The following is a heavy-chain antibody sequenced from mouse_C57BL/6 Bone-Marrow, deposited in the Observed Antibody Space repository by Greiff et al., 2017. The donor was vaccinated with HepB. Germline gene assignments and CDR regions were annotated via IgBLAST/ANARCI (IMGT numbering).Heavy chain of an antibody. V-gene: IGHV1-42*01. CDR3: ARYYYGSSYDAMDY. J-gene: IGHJ4*01. CDR1: GYSFTGYY. D-gene: IGHD1-1*01. CDR2: INPSTGGT. Sequence: EVQLQQSGPELVKPGASVKISCKASGYSFTGYYMNWVKQSPEKSLEWIGEINPSTGGTTYNQKFKAKATLTVDKSSSTAYMQLKSLTSEDSAVYYCARYYYGSSYDAMDYWGQGTSVTVSS.